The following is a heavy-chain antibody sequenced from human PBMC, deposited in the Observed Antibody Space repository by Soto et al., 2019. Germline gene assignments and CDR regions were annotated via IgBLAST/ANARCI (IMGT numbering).Heavy chain of an antibody. CDR2: ISPYDGST. CDR1: GFTFTNYF. D-gene: IGHD1-26*01. CDR3: ARGDGRGSTGFYYYYGMDV. V-gene: IGHV1-46*01. Sequence: QVQLVQSGAEVKKPRASVKVSCKASGFTFTNYFFHWVRQAPRQGLEWMGIISPYDGSTNYGQSLQGRVTMTSDTSTSTVYMELSSLRSEDTAVYYCARGDGRGSTGFYYYYGMDVWGHGTTVTVSS. J-gene: IGHJ6*02.